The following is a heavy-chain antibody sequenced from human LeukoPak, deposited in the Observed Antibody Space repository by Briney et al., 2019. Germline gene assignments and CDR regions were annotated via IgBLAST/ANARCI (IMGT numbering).Heavy chain of an antibody. CDR2: IKSKTDGRTT. J-gene: IGHJ3*02. D-gene: IGHD4-17*01. CDR1: GFTFSNAW. V-gene: IGHV3-15*01. CDR3: TTAPTHYYGDYRGDAFDI. Sequence: GGSLRLSCAASGFTFSNAWMSWLRQAPGKGLEWVGRIKSKTDGRTTDYAAPVKGRFTISRDDSKNTLYLQMNSLKTEDTAVYYCTTAPTHYYGDYRGDAFDIWGQGTMVTVSS.